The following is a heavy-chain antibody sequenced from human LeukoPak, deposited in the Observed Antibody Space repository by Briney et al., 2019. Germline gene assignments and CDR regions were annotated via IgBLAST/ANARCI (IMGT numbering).Heavy chain of an antibody. J-gene: IGHJ4*02. CDR1: GFTFSSYS. CDR3: ARASPWIQLWLPGDYFDY. V-gene: IGHV3-48*02. CDR2: ISSSSSTI. D-gene: IGHD5-18*01. Sequence: GGSLRLSCAASGFTFSSYSMNWVRQAPGKGLEWVSYISSSSSTIYYADSVKGRFTISRDNAKNSLYLQMNSLRDEDTAVYYCARASPWIQLWLPGDYFDYWGQGTLVTVSS.